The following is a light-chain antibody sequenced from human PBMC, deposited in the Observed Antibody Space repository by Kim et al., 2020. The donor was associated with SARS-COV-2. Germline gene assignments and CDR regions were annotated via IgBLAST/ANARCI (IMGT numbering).Light chain of an antibody. V-gene: IGLV2-14*03. CDR2: DVR. CDR3: SSYTSSTLV. J-gene: IGLJ1*01. Sequence: QSNTVPVTGTSSDVDGSNSVSCYQQHPGKAPKLMIYDVRNRPSGVSNRFSGSKSGNTASLTISGLQAEDEADYYCSSYTSSTLVFGTGTKVTVL. CDR1: SSDVDGSNS.